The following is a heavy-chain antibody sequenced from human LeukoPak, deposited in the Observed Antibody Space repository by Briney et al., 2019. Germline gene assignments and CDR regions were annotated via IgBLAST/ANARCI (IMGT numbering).Heavy chain of an antibody. CDR2: ISSSSSTI. J-gene: IGHJ6*02. CDR3: ARVTTVTYYYYYGMDV. CDR1: GFTFSSYS. D-gene: IGHD4-4*01. Sequence: GGSLRLSCAASGFTFSSYSMNWVRQAPGKGLEWVSYISSSSSTIYYADSVKGRFTISRDNAKNSLYLQMNSLRAEDTAVYYCARVTTVTYYYYYGMDVWGQGTTVTVSS. V-gene: IGHV3-48*01.